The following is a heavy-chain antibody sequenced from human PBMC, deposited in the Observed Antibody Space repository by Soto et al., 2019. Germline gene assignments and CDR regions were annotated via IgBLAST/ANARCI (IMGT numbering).Heavy chain of an antibody. CDR3: ARAPMTDYYYYYGMDV. CDR1: GYTFTGYY. J-gene: IGHJ6*02. V-gene: IGHV1-2*02. Sequence: XVKVSCKASGYTFTGYYMDWVRQAPGQGLEWMGWINPNSGGTNYAQKFQGRVTMTRDTSISTAYMELSRLRSDDTAVYYCARAPMTDYYYYYGMDVWGQGTTVTVSS. CDR2: INPNSGGT.